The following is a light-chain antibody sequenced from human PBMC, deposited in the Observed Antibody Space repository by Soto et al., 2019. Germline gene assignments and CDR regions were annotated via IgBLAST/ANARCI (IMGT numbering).Light chain of an antibody. Sequence: QSALTQPASVSGSPGQSITISCTGTSSDVGGYNYVSWYQQHPGKAPKLMIYEVSNRPSGVSNRFSGSKSGNTASLTISGLQAEDEADYYCAAWDDSLNGYVFGSGTKLT. CDR1: SSDVGGYNY. CDR2: EVS. V-gene: IGLV2-14*01. J-gene: IGLJ1*01. CDR3: AAWDDSLNGYV.